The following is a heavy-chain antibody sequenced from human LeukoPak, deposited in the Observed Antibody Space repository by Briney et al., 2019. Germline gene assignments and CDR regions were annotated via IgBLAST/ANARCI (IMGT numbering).Heavy chain of an antibody. D-gene: IGHD5-18*01. CDR2: INPSGGST. Sequence: GASVKVSCKASGYTFASYYMHWVRQAPGQGLEWMGIINPSGGSTSYAQKFQGRVTMTRDTSISTAYMELSRLRSDDTAVYYCARAGYSYGYYYMDVWGKGTTVTISS. CDR3: ARAGYSYGYYYMDV. V-gene: IGHV1-46*01. J-gene: IGHJ6*03. CDR1: GYTFASYY.